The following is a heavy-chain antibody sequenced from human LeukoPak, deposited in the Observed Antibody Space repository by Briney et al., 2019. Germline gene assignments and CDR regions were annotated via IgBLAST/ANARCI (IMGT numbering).Heavy chain of an antibody. D-gene: IGHD3-10*01. CDR2: IQYDGTMK. J-gene: IGHJ4*02. CDR3: ARSLTMVRGYDY. CDR1: GFTFSSYD. V-gene: IGHV3-30*02. Sequence: TGGSLRLSCAASGFTFSSYDMHWVRQAPGKGLEWVTFIQYDGTMKYYTDCVRGRFTISRDNSENTVYLQMNNLTSGDTAVYYCARSLTMVRGYDYWGQGTLVTVSS.